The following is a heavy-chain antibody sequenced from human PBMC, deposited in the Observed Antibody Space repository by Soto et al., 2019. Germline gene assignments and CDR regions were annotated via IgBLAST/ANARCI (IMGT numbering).Heavy chain of an antibody. V-gene: IGHV3-30*03. Sequence: QVQRVESGGGVVQPGRALRLSCAASGFTFSSYGMHWVRQAPGKGLEWVAVISYDGSNKYYADSVKGRFTISRDNSKNTLYLQMNSLRAEDTAVYYCARNSYGPVFYYFDYWGQGTLVTVSS. CDR1: GFTFSSYG. CDR3: ARNSYGPVFYYFDY. CDR2: ISYDGSNK. J-gene: IGHJ4*02. D-gene: IGHD5-18*01.